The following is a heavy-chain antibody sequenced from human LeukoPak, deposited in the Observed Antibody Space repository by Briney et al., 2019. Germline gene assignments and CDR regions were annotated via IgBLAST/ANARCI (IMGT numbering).Heavy chain of an antibody. CDR3: ARVSSHRNYDFWSGYYSPPDY. CDR1: GYTFTSYG. Sequence: GASVKVSCKASGYTFTSYGISWVRQAPGQGLEWMGWISAYNGNTNYAQKPQGRVTMTTDTSTSTAYMELRSLRSDDTAVYYCARVSSHRNYDFWSGYYSPPDYWGQGTLVTVSS. D-gene: IGHD3-3*01. J-gene: IGHJ4*02. CDR2: ISAYNGNT. V-gene: IGHV1-18*01.